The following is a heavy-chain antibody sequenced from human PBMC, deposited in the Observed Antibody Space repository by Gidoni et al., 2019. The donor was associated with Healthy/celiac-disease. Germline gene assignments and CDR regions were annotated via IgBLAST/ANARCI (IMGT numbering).Heavy chain of an antibody. CDR1: GGSFSGYY. J-gene: IGHJ6*02. Sequence: QVQLQQWGAGLLKPSETLSLTCAVYGGSFSGYYWSWIRQPPGKGLEWIGEINHSGSTNYNPSLKSRVTISVETAKNQFSLKRSYVTAADTAVYYCARGYDFWSGYYLCVVRPREINYYYYGMDVWGQGTTVTVSS. V-gene: IGHV4-34*01. CDR2: INHSGST. CDR3: ARGYDFWSGYYLCVVRPREINYYYYGMDV. D-gene: IGHD3-3*01.